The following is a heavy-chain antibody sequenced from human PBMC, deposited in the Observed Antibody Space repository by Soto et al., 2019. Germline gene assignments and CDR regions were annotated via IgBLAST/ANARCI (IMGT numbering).Heavy chain of an antibody. CDR1: GYSCTSYW. V-gene: IGHV5-51*01. CDR3: ARHLAPGGATIYYYYYGMDV. D-gene: IGHD5-12*01. J-gene: IGHJ6*02. CDR2: IYPGDSDT. Sequence: GQPLKISRKGSGYSCTSYWIGRVLQMPGKGLECMGIIYPGDSDTRYSPSFQGQVTISADKSISTAYLQWSSLKASDTAMYYCARHLAPGGATIYYYYYGMDVWGQGTTVTVSS.